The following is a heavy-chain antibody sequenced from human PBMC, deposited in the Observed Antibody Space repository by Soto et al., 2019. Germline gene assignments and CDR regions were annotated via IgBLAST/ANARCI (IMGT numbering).Heavy chain of an antibody. Sequence: GGSLRLSCQASGFNFDNYVMHWVRQAPGKGLEWVAVITYDGSFQYYADSVKGRFTISRDNSKNTLSLHLNTLKPEDTAVYHCAKDRVGGTFYTPLAFWGQGTLVTVS. CDR2: ITYDGSFQ. CDR1: GFNFDNYV. J-gene: IGHJ4*02. V-gene: IGHV3-30*18. CDR3: AKDRVGGTFYTPLAF. D-gene: IGHD1-7*01.